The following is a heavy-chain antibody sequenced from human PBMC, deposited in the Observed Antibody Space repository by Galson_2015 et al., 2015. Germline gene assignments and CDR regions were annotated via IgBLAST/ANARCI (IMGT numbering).Heavy chain of an antibody. CDR3: VRGGAMADY. J-gene: IGHJ4*02. Sequence: SLRLSCAASGFTFRSHWMGWVRQAPGKGLEWVANISPDGSSKYYLDSVKGRFTISRDNAKDSLYVELNSLRGEDTAVYHCVRGGAMADYWGQGTLVIVSS. CDR2: ISPDGSSK. CDR1: GFTFRSHW. V-gene: IGHV3-7*01. D-gene: IGHD3-10*01.